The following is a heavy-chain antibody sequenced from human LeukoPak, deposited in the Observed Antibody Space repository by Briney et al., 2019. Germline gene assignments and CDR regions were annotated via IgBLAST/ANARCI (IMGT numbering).Heavy chain of an antibody. J-gene: IGHJ4*02. CDR3: ARLRLNVNRGVTGPPDY. D-gene: IGHD3-10*01. Sequence: PGGSLRLSCAASGFSFITYAMHSVRQAPGKGLEWVAVISDVGKYKYYADSVEGRFTISMDNAKNTLALQMDSLRAEDTAVYHCARLRLNVNRGVTGPPDYWGQGTLVTVSS. V-gene: IGHV3-30*04. CDR2: ISDVGKYK. CDR1: GFSFITYA.